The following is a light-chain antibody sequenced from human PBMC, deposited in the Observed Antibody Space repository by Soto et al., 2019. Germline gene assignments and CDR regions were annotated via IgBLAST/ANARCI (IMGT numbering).Light chain of an antibody. CDR1: SSNIGAGYD. J-gene: IGLJ2*01. CDR3: QSYDSSLSNVV. Sequence: QSVLTQPPSVSGAPGQSVTISCTGSSSNIGAGYDVHWYLQLPGTAPKLLIYGNSNRPSGVPDRFSGSKSGTSASLAITGLQAEDEADYYCQSYDSSLSNVVFGGGTKLTVL. CDR2: GNS. V-gene: IGLV1-40*01.